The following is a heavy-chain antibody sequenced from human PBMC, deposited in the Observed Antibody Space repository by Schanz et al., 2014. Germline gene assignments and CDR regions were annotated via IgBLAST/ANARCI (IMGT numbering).Heavy chain of an antibody. CDR3: ARDTTWRLDL. J-gene: IGHJ2*01. V-gene: IGHV4-4*07. D-gene: IGHD1-1*01. CDR1: GGSIRSYF. CDR2: VFPNGIT. Sequence: QVQLQESGPGLLKPSETLSLTCTVSGGSIRSYFWSWIRQPAGKALEWVGRVFPNGITNYNPSLKSRFPISLDTSKTQFSLTLTSLTAADTAVYYCARDTTWRLDLWGRGTLVTVSS.